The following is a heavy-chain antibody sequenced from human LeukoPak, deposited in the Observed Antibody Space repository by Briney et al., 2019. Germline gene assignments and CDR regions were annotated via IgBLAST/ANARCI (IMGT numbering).Heavy chain of an antibody. D-gene: IGHD1-26*01. CDR2: ISGSGGST. CDR1: GFTFSSYA. CDR3: AKVGSYSEKGNWFDP. Sequence: GGSQRLSCAASGFTFSSYAMSWVRQAPGKGLEWVSAISGSGGSTYYADSVKGRFTISRDNSKNTLYLQMNSLRAEDTAVYYCAKVGSYSEKGNWFDPWGQGTLVTVSS. J-gene: IGHJ5*02. V-gene: IGHV3-23*01.